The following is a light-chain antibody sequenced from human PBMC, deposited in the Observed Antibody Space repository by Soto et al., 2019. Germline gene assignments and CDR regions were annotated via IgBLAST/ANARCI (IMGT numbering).Light chain of an antibody. CDR1: SSDIGNYNL. Sequence: QSVLTQPASVSGSPGQSITISCTGTSSDIGNYNLVSWYQQHPDRAPKLMIYEGSKRPSGVSDRFSGSKTGNTASLTITGLQAEDEADYHCCSYAGGFYVFGTGTKGTVL. J-gene: IGLJ1*01. CDR3: CSYAGGFYV. CDR2: EGS. V-gene: IGLV2-23*01.